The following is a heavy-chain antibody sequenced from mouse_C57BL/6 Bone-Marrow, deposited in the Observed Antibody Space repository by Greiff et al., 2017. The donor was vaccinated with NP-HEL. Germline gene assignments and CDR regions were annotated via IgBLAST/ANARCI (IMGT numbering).Heavy chain of an antibody. J-gene: IGHJ2*01. Sequence: QVQLQQPGAELVKPGASVKMSCKASGYTFTSYWITWVKQRPGQGLEWIGDIYPGSGNTYYNEKFKGKATLTADKSSSTAYMELRSLTSEDSAVYFCARWDPITTVQSWVVFDYWGQGTTLTVSS. CDR3: ARWDPITTVQSWVVFDY. D-gene: IGHD1-1*01. CDR1: GYTFTSYW. V-gene: IGHV1-55*01. CDR2: IYPGSGNT.